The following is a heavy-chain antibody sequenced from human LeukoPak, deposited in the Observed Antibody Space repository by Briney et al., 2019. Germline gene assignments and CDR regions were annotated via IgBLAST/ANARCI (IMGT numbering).Heavy chain of an antibody. D-gene: IGHD5-18*01. Sequence: SETLSLTGTVSGGSNSTYYWSWIRQPPGKGLEWSGYIYYSGNTNYNPSLKSRVTISVDTSKNQFCLNLSSVTAADPAVYYCTRDMQHTYGRVLGYWGPGALVTVSS. CDR3: TRDMQHTYGRVLGY. V-gene: IGHV4-59*01. J-gene: IGHJ4*02. CDR1: GGSNSTYY. CDR2: IYYSGNT.